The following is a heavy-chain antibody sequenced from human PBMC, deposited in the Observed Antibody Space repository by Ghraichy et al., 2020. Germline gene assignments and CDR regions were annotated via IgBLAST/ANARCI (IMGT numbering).Heavy chain of an antibody. CDR1: GAPMSSYY. D-gene: IGHD2-15*01. Sequence: SETLSLTCTVSGAPMSSYYWSWVRQPPGKGLEWIAYIHNSGDTSYNPSLKSRVTISVDTSKNQFILNLSSVTTADTAMYYCASVGGYPNWFDPWGQGTLVTVSS. CDR2: IHNSGDT. V-gene: IGHV4-59*01. CDR3: ASVGGYPNWFDP. J-gene: IGHJ5*02.